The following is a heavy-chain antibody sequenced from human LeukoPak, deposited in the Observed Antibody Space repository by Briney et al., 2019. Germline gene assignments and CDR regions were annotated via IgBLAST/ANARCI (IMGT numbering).Heavy chain of an antibody. CDR1: GGSLSSYY. CDR3: ARVVDTAMGDWFDP. J-gene: IGHJ5*02. Sequence: SETLSLTCTVSGGSLSSYYWSWIRQPPGKGLEWIGYIYYSGSTNYNPSLKSRVTISVDTSKNQFSLKLCSVTAADTAVYYCARVVDTAMGDWFDPWGQGTLVTVSS. CDR2: IYYSGST. V-gene: IGHV4-59*01. D-gene: IGHD5-18*01.